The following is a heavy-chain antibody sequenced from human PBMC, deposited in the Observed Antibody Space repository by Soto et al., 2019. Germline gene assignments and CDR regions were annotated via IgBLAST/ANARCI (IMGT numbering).Heavy chain of an antibody. D-gene: IGHD6-19*01. CDR3: ASTGFAEEVYHGEQWLTNYFDY. CDR2: ISSSSSYI. CDR1: GFTFSSYS. J-gene: IGHJ4*02. V-gene: IGHV3-21*01. Sequence: EVQLVESGGGLVKPGGSLRLSCAASGFTFSSYSMNWVRQAPGKGLEWVSSISSSSSYIYYADSVKGRFTISRDNAKNSLYLQMNSLRAEDTAGYYCASTGFAEEVYHGEQWLTNYFDYWGQGTLVTVSS.